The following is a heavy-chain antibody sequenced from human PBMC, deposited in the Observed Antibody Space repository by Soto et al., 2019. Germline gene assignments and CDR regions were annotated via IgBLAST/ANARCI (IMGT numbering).Heavy chain of an antibody. CDR2: ISVSGNII. CDR3: VRDTMRASAAASFDY. CDR1: GFTFSTYE. V-gene: IGHV3-48*03. Sequence: GGSLRLFCAASGFTFSTYEFNWVRQAPGRGLEWISYISVSGNIIKYAESVKGRFTISRDNADNSLHLHMSNLRVDDTALYFCVRDTMRASAAASFDYWGQGTQVTVSS. D-gene: IGHD2-2*01. J-gene: IGHJ4*02.